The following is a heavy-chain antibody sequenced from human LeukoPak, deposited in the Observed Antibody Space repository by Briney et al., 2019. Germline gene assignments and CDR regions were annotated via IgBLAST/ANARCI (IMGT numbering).Heavy chain of an antibody. CDR3: ARDASSGIYYYMDV. J-gene: IGHJ6*03. Sequence: GGSLRLSCAASGFTVSSNYMSWVRQAPGKGLEWVSVIYSGGSTYYADSVKGRFTISRDNSKNTLYLQMNSLRAEDTAVYYCARDASSGIYYYMDVWGKGTTVTVSS. V-gene: IGHV3-53*01. CDR2: IYSGGST. CDR1: GFTVSSNY. D-gene: IGHD6-6*01.